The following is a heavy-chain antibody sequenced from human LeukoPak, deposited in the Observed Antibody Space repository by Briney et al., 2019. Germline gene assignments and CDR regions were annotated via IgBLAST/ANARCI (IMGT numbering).Heavy chain of an antibody. CDR1: GFTFNNAW. CDR3: TTDSAAY. J-gene: IGHJ4*02. V-gene: IGHV3-15*01. Sequence: GGSLRLSCAASGFTFNNAWMTWGCEAPGKGREWVGRVKRKIDGETTDYAAPVKGRIVISRDDSKNTVYRQMNSLRTEDTAVYYCTTDSAAYWGQGTLVTVSS. CDR2: VKRKIDGETT.